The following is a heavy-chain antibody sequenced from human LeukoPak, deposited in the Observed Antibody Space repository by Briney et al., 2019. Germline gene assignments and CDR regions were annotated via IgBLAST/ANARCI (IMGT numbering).Heavy chain of an antibody. Sequence: PGGSLSLSCAAYGFTFSSYGMHWVRQAPGKGLEWVAFIRYDGSNKYYADSVKGRFTISRDNSKNTLYLQMNSLRAEDTAVYYCAKVCTVTTCSDYWGQGTLVTVSS. J-gene: IGHJ4*02. D-gene: IGHD4-11*01. V-gene: IGHV3-30*02. CDR1: GFTFSSYG. CDR2: IRYDGSNK. CDR3: AKVCTVTTCSDY.